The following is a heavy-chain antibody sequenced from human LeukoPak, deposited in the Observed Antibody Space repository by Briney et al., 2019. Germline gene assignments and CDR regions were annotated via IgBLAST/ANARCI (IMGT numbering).Heavy chain of an antibody. D-gene: IGHD3-9*01. V-gene: IGHV4-30-4*01. CDR1: GGSISSGDYY. CDR2: IYYSGST. J-gene: IGHJ4*02. Sequence: SQTLSLTCTVSGGSISSGDYYWSWIRQPPGKGLEWIGYIYYSGSTYYNPSLKSRVTTSVDTSKNQFSLKLSSVTAADTAVYYCARERESNLTGYYPSYFDYWGQGTLVTVSS. CDR3: ARERESNLTGYYPSYFDY.